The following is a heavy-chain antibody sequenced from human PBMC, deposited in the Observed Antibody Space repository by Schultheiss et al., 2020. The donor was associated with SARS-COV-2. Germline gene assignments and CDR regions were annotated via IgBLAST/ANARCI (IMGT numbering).Heavy chain of an antibody. CDR3: ESWGGVIVRVNV. D-gene: IGHD3-16*02. CDR1: GYTFTSYY. CDR2: INPNSGGT. J-gene: IGHJ6*02. V-gene: IGHV1-2*06. Sequence: ASVKVSCKASGYTFTSYYMHWVRQAPGQGLEWMGRINPNSGGTNYAQKFQGRVTMTRDTSISTAYMELSRLRSDDTAVYYCESWGGVIVRVNVWGQGTTVTVSS.